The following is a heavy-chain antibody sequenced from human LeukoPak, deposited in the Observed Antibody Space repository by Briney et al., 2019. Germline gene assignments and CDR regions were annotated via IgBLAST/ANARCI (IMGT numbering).Heavy chain of an antibody. J-gene: IGHJ3*02. CDR2: NSGYNGNT. D-gene: IGHD3-3*01. CDR3: ARDRSPDFWSGDYRDAFDI. V-gene: IGHV1-18*01. Sequence: ASVKVSCKASGYTFSSYGISWVRQAPGQGLEWMGWNSGYNGNTNSAQKLQGRVSMTTDTSTSTAYVELRSLRSDDTAVYYCARDRSPDFWSGDYRDAFDIWGQGTMVTVSS. CDR1: GYTFSSYG.